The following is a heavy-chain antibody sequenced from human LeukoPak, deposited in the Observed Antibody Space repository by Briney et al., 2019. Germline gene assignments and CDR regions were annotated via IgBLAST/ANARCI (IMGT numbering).Heavy chain of an antibody. Sequence: SETLTLTCTVSGGPISSSSYYWGWIRQPPGKGLEWIGRIYYSGSTYYNPSLKSRVTISVDTSKNQFSLKLSSVTAADTAVYYCAREFYGGNTWDFDYWGKGTLVTVSS. D-gene: IGHD4-23*01. CDR2: IYYSGST. CDR3: AREFYGGNTWDFDY. CDR1: GGPISSSSYY. V-gene: IGHV4-39*01. J-gene: IGHJ4*02.